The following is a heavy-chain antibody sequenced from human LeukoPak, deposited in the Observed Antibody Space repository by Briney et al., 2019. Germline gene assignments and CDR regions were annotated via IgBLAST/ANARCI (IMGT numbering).Heavy chain of an antibody. CDR1: GFTFSSYW. CDR2: IKLDGSQK. V-gene: IGHV3-7*04. J-gene: IGHJ4*02. CDR3: ARATTVDY. D-gene: IGHD4-17*01. Sequence: GGSLRLSCAASGFTFSSYWMSWVRQAPGKGLEWVANIKLDGSQKYYVDSVKGRFTVSRDNAKNALYLQLTSLRADDTAVYYCARATTVDYWGQGTLVTVAS.